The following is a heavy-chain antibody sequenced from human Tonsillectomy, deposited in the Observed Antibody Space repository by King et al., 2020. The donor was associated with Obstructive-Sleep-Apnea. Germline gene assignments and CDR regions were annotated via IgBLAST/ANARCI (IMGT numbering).Heavy chain of an antibody. V-gene: IGHV4-34*01. J-gene: IGHJ5*02. CDR1: GGSFSDYY. CDR3: ARGSGAAAVNWFDP. D-gene: IGHD6-13*01. Sequence: VQLQQWGAGLLKSSETLSLTCAVFGGSFSDYYWSWIRQPPGKGLDWIVEINHSGSTNYNPSLKSRVTISLDTSKNQFSLKWNSVTSADTAVYYCARGSGAAAVNWFDPWGQGTLVTVSS. CDR2: INHSGST.